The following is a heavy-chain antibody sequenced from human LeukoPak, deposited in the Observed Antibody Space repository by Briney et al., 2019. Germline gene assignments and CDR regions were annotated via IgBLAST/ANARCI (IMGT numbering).Heavy chain of an antibody. CDR3: ARGSQYNWNDETPFDY. J-gene: IGHJ4*02. CDR2: IFISGST. CDR1: GGSIRSGSYC. Sequence: PSETLSLTCTVSGGSIRSGSYCWSWIRQPAGKGLEWIGRIFISGSTNYNPSLKSRLTISVDTSKNHFSLKLSSVTAADTAVYYCARGSQYNWNDETPFDYWGQGNLVTVSS. D-gene: IGHD1-1*01. V-gene: IGHV4-61*02.